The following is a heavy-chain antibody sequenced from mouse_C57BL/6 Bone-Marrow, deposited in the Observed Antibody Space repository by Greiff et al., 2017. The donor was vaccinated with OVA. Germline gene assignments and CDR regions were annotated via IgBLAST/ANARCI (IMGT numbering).Heavy chain of an antibody. CDR3: ARVSGHPAMDY. D-gene: IGHD1-3*01. CDR1: GYTFTSYW. V-gene: IGHV1-72*01. CDR2: IDPNSGGT. Sequence: QVQLKQPGAELVKPGASVKLSCKASGYTFTSYWMHWVKQRPGRGLEWIGRIDPNSGGTKYNEKFKSKATLTVDKPSSTAYMQLSSLTSEDSAVYYCARVSGHPAMDYWGQGTSVTVSS. J-gene: IGHJ4*01.